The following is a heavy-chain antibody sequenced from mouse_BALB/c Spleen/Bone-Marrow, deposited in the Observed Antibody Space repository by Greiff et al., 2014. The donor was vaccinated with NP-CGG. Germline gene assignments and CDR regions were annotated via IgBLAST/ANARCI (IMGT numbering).Heavy chain of an antibody. V-gene: IGHV1-37*01. Sequence: EVQLQQSGPELVKPGASVKISCKASGYSFTGYLMNWVKQSHGKSLEWIGRINPYNGDTLYNQKFKGKATLTVDKSSSTAHMELLSLTSEDSAVYYCGGVRLDYWGQGTTLTVSS. D-gene: IGHD2-14*01. CDR2: INPYNGDT. J-gene: IGHJ2*01. CDR1: GYSFTGYL. CDR3: GGVRLDY.